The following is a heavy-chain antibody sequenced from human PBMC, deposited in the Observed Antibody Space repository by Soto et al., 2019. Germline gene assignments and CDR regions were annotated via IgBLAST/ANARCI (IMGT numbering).Heavy chain of an antibody. V-gene: IGHV3-53*02. J-gene: IGHJ4*02. CDR1: GFTVSNNF. D-gene: IGHD3-16*01. Sequence: VQLVESGGGLIHAGGSLRLSCAVSGFTVSNNFMMWVRQAPGKGLEWVSLIYSGGSISYAASVKGRFTISRDGSMNMLYLQMNSLTAEDTAVYYCARDGNGQRGSPHWGQGTLVTVSS. CDR2: IYSGGSI. CDR3: ARDGNGQRGSPH.